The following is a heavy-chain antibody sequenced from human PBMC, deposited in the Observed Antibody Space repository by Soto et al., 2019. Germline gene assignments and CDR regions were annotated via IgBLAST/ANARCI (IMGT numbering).Heavy chain of an antibody. J-gene: IGHJ4*02. CDR3: AKDHLPSTVTTPGY. CDR2: ISYDGNNK. D-gene: IGHD4-17*01. Sequence: QVQLVESGGGVVQPGRSLRLSCAASGFTFSTYGMHWVRQAPGKGLEWVAVISYDGNNKYYADSVKGRFTIAGDNSKNTLFLQMDSRRAEDTAVYYCAKDHLPSTVTTPGYWGQGTLVTVSS. V-gene: IGHV3-30*18. CDR1: GFTFSTYG.